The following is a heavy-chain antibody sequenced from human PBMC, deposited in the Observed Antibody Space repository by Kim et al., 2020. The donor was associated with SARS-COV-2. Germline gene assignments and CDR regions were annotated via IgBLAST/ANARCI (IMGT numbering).Heavy chain of an antibody. Sequence: SETLCLTCTVSGGSISSYYWSWIRQPPGKGLEWIGYIYYSGSTNYNPSLKSRVTISVDTSKNQFSLKLSSVTAADTAVYYCARDNEFSIAAAGRRGDYYYGMDVWGQGTTVTVSS. CDR2: IYYSGST. CDR1: GGSISSYY. D-gene: IGHD6-13*01. J-gene: IGHJ6*02. V-gene: IGHV4-59*01. CDR3: ARDNEFSIAAAGRRGDYYYGMDV.